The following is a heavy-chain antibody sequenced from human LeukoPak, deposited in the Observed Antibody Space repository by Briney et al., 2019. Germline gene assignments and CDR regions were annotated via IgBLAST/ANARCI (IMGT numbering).Heavy chain of an antibody. CDR2: IHPGDSDT. Sequence: GESLKISCKGSGYSFTSYWIGWVRQMPGKGLEWMGIIHPGDSDTRYSPSFQGQVTISADKSISTAYLQWSSLKASDTAMYYCARPRGGLLRYFDPGWFDPWGQGTLVTVSS. D-gene: IGHD3-9*01. CDR3: ARPRGGLLRYFDPGWFDP. CDR1: GYSFTSYW. V-gene: IGHV5-51*01. J-gene: IGHJ5*02.